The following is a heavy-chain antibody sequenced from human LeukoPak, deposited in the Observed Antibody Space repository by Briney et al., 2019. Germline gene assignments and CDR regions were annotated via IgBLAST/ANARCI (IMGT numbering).Heavy chain of an antibody. Sequence: PSETLSLTCTVSGGSISEYYWSWIRQPPGKGLEWIGYIYYSGSTNYNPSLKSLVTISVATSKNQLSLKLSSVTAADTALYYCARGVPYFVLDGFDIWGQGTMVTVSS. D-gene: IGHD3-9*01. J-gene: IGHJ3*02. CDR3: ARGVPYFVLDGFDI. CDR1: GGSISEYY. CDR2: IYYSGST. V-gene: IGHV4-59*01.